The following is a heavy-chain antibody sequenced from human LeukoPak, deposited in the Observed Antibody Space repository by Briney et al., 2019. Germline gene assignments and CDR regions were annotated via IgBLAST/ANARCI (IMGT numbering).Heavy chain of an antibody. CDR1: GGSISSGDYY. V-gene: IGHV4-30-4*01. Sequence: PSETLSLTCTVSGGSISSGDYYWSWIRQPPGKGLEWIGYIYYSGSTYYNPSLKSRVTISVDTSKYQFSLKLSSVTAADTAVYYCARVRSNYVWGSYREYYFDYWGQGTLVTVSS. CDR3: ARVRSNYVWGSYREYYFDY. J-gene: IGHJ4*02. CDR2: IYYSGST. D-gene: IGHD3-16*02.